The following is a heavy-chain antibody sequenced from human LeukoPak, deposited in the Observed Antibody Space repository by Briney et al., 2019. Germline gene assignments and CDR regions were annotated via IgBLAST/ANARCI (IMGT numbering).Heavy chain of an antibody. Sequence: SETLSLTCTVSGGAISSYYWSWIRQPPGKGLEWIAYIHYSGNTNYSPSLKSRVTISVDTSKNQFSLRLTSVTAADTAVYYCARSGTVTNIGYWGQGTLVSVSS. CDR2: IHYSGNT. V-gene: IGHV4-59*01. CDR3: ARSGTVTNIGY. CDR1: GGAISSYY. J-gene: IGHJ4*02. D-gene: IGHD4-17*01.